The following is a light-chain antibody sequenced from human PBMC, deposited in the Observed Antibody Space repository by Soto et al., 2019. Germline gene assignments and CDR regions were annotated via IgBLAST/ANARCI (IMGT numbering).Light chain of an antibody. V-gene: IGLV1-40*01. CDR3: QSYDNRLLDYV. CDR2: AND. CDR1: SSNIGAGFD. J-gene: IGLJ1*01. Sequence: QSVLTQPPSVSGAPGQRLTISCAGPSSNIGAGFDVHWYQQLPGTAPKLLIYANDDRPSGVPDRFSGSTSGTSASLAITGLQAEDAADYYCQSYDNRLLDYVFGVGIKVTVL.